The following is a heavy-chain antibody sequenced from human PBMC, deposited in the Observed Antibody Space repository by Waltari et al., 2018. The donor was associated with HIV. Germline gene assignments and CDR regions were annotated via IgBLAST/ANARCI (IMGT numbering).Heavy chain of an antibody. Sequence: QVQLQQWGAGLLKPSETLSLTCAVYGGSFSGYYWSWTRQPPGKGLEWIGEINHSGSTNYNPSLKSRVTISVDTSKNQFSLKLSSVTAADTAVYYCARAISYYDFWSGYYRYFDYWGQGTLVTVSS. CDR3: ARAISYYDFWSGYYRYFDY. CDR2: INHSGST. J-gene: IGHJ4*02. V-gene: IGHV4-34*01. CDR1: GGSFSGYY. D-gene: IGHD3-3*01.